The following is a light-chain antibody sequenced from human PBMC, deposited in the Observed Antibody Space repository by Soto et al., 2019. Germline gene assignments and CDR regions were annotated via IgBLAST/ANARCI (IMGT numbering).Light chain of an antibody. CDR3: SSYTLRNTLVL. J-gene: IGLJ3*02. V-gene: IGLV2-11*01. CDR2: YVT. Sequence: QSALTQPRSVSGSPGQSVTISCTGTSSDVGAHNYVSWYQQHPGKAPKLMISYVTKRPSGVPARFSGSKSGNTASLTISGLQAEDEADYYCSSYTLRNTLVLFGGGTKLTVL. CDR1: SSDVGAHNY.